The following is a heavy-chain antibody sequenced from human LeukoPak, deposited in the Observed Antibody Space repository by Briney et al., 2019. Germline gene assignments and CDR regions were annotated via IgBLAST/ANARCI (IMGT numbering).Heavy chain of an antibody. V-gene: IGHV1-18*01. D-gene: IGHD2-2*01. CDR3: ARDIVVVPAATLEY. Sequence: ASVKVSCKASGYTFTSYGISWVRQAPGQGLEWMGWISPYKRNTNYAQNFQGRVTMTTDTSTTTVYMELRSLRSEDTAVYYCARDIVVVPAATLEYWGQGTLVTVSS. J-gene: IGHJ4*02. CDR1: GYTFTSYG. CDR2: ISPYKRNT.